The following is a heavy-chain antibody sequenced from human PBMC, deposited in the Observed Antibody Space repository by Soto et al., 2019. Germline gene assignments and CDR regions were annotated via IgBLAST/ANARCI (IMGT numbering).Heavy chain of an antibody. CDR1: GYTLRDYC. CDR3: ARGGGTILAPLP. D-gene: IGHD3-3*01. CDR2: INPDSGTP. V-gene: IGHV1-2*02. Sequence: ASVKVSCKASGYTLRDYCIHLLRQAPGQGLEWMGWINPDSGTPYYAQRFQGRVTLTRDTSINTAYMEMSMLRSDDTAVYYCARGGGTILAPLPWGQGTLVTVSS. J-gene: IGHJ5*02.